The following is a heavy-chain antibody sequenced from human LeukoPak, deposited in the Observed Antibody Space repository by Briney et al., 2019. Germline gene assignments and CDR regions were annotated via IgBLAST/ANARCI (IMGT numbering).Heavy chain of an antibody. CDR2: IYSGGST. J-gene: IGHJ4*02. Sequence: GGSLRLSCAASGFTVSSNYMSWVRQAPGKGLEWVSVIYSGGSTYYADSVKGRFTISRDNSKNTLYLQMNSLRAEGTAVYYCASAQWLVPPYFDYWGQGTLVTVSS. CDR1: GFTVSSNY. D-gene: IGHD6-19*01. CDR3: ASAQWLVPPYFDY. V-gene: IGHV3-66*01.